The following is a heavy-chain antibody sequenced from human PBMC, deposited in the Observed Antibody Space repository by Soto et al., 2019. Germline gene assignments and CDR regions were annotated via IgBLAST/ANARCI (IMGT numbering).Heavy chain of an antibody. CDR1: GYTFTSYY. D-gene: IGHD3-9*01. Sequence: GASVKVSCKASGYTFTSYYMHWVRQAPGQRLEWMGKINPSGGSTSYAQKFQGRVTMTRDTSTSTVYMELSSLRSEDTAVYYCARTRGLRYFDWSYPGYFDYWGQGTLVTVSS. J-gene: IGHJ4*02. CDR3: ARTRGLRYFDWSYPGYFDY. CDR2: INPSGGST. V-gene: IGHV1-46*01.